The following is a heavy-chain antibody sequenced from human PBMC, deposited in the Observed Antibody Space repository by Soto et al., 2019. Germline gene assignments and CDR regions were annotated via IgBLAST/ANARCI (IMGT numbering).Heavy chain of an antibody. Sequence: EVQLLESGGDLVQPGGSLTLSCAAAGFTFSSYGMSWVRQAPGKGLEWVSAVSGSGGSVYYADSVRGRFTISRDNSKNPLYLQVNSLRAEDTAIYYCAKGSVVGADYSYGMGVGGQGTTVTASS. CDR1: GFTFSSYG. V-gene: IGHV3-23*01. CDR2: VSGSGGSV. D-gene: IGHD2-2*01. J-gene: IGHJ6*02. CDR3: AKGSVVGADYSYGMGV.